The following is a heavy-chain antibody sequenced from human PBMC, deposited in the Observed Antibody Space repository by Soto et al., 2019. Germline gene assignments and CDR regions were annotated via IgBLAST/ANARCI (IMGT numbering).Heavy chain of an antibody. J-gene: IGHJ6*02. CDR3: AREIMVRGVIIFYYYYYGMDV. V-gene: IGHV3-7*03. CDR2: IKQDGSEK. D-gene: IGHD3-10*01. CDR1: GFTFSSYW. Sequence: QPGGSLRLSCAASGFTFSSYWMSWVRQAPGKGLEWVANIKQDGSEKYYVDSVKGRFTISRDNAKNSLYLQMNSLRAEDTAVYYCAREIMVRGVIIFYYYYYGMDVWGQGTTVTVSS.